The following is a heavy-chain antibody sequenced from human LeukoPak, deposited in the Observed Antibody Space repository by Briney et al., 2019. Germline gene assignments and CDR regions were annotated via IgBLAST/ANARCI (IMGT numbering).Heavy chain of an antibody. Sequence: SVKVSRKASGGTFSSYAISWVRQAPGQGLEWMGRIIPILGIANYAQKFQGRVTITADKSTSTAYMELSSLRSEDTAVYYCASPVVYYYYGMDVWGQGTTVTVSS. V-gene: IGHV1-69*04. CDR3: ASPVVYYYYGMDV. D-gene: IGHD2-15*01. CDR1: GGTFSSYA. CDR2: IIPILGIA. J-gene: IGHJ6*02.